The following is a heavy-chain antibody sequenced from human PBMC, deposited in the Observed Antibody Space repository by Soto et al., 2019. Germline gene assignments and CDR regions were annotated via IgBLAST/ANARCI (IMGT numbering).Heavy chain of an antibody. CDR2: IIPIFGTA. Sequence: SVKVSCKAFGGTFSSYAISWVRQAPGQGLEWMGGIIPIFGTANYAQKFQGRVTITADESTSTAYMELSSLRSEDTAVYYCARIRGYSGYDYYYYYGMDVWGQGTTVTVSS. CDR1: GGTFSSYA. V-gene: IGHV1-69*13. J-gene: IGHJ6*02. CDR3: ARIRGYSGYDYYYYYGMDV. D-gene: IGHD5-12*01.